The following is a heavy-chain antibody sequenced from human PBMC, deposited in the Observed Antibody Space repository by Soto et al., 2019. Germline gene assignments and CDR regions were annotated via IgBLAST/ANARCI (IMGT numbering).Heavy chain of an antibody. CDR2: ILYSVDT. V-gene: IGHV4-39*01. D-gene: IGHD3-22*01. CDR1: SGSISSNRSL. Sequence: SETLARTCSVSSGSISSNRSLWGWIRQPPGKGLEWIGAILYSVDTYYSESLKSRVTMSVDTAKKQFSLELNSVTAADTAVYYCARKGRNTKIVVLRHYATDFWGQGTAVT. CDR3: ARKGRNTKIVVLRHYATDF. J-gene: IGHJ6*02.